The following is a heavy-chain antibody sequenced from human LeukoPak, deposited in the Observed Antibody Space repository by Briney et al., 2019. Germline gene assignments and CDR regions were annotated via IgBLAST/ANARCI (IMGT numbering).Heavy chain of an antibody. Sequence: SETLSLTCTVSGGSISSYYWSWIRQPPGKGLEWIGYIYYSGSTNYNPSLKSRVTISVDTSKNQFSLKLSSVTAADTAVYYCARRRMGLDFDYWGQGTLVTVSS. CDR3: ARRRMGLDFDY. CDR2: IYYSGST. CDR1: GGSISSYY. J-gene: IGHJ4*02. V-gene: IGHV4-59*12. D-gene: IGHD1-26*01.